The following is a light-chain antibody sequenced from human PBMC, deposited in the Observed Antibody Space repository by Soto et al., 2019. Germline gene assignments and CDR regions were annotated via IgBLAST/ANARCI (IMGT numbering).Light chain of an antibody. V-gene: IGKV3-20*01. J-gene: IGKJ5*01. CDR2: GAS. CDR3: QQFDASVT. Sequence: EIVLTQSPGTLSLSPGERATRSCRASHSVSRTYLAWYQQTPGQAPRLLIFGASDRATGTPDRLSGSGSGTDFTITIRRLEPEDSAVYYCQQFDASVTFGQGTRLEIK. CDR1: HSVSRTY.